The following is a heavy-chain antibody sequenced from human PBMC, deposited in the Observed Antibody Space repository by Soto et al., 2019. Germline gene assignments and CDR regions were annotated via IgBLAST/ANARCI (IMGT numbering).Heavy chain of an antibody. J-gene: IGHJ6*02. Sequence: PSETLSLTCAVSVDSVSSSNWWGWFRQPPGKGLEWIGYIYYSGSTYYNPSLKSRVTMSVDTSKNQFSLKLSSVTAVDTAVYYCARDLWGYCGTDCYPLDVWGQGTTVTVSS. V-gene: IGHV4-28*03. CDR2: IYYSGST. CDR3: ARDLWGYCGTDCYPLDV. CDR1: VDSVSSSNW. D-gene: IGHD2-21*02.